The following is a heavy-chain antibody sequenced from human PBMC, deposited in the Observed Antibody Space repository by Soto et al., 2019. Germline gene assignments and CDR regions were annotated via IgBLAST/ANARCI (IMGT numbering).Heavy chain of an antibody. CDR1: GFTFSSYG. J-gene: IGHJ6*02. Sequence: PGGSLRLSCAASGFTFSSYGMHWVRQAPGKGLEWVAVIWYDGSNKYYADSVKGRFTISRDNSKNTLYLQMNSLRAEDTAVYYCARDLGYGHNYYYYGMDVWGQGTTVTVSS. V-gene: IGHV3-33*01. CDR3: ARDLGYGHNYYYYGMDV. D-gene: IGHD5-18*01. CDR2: IWYDGSNK.